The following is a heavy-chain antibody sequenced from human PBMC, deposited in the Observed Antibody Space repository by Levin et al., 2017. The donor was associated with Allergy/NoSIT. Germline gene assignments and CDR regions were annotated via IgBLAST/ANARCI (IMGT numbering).Heavy chain of an antibody. CDR2: ISYDGSKK. CDR3: AKALRGTTVTTLEIFYYGMDV. V-gene: IGHV3-30*18. J-gene: IGHJ6*02. Sequence: GGSLRLSCAASGFTFSSYGIYWVRQAPGKGLEWVAVISYDGSKKYYADSVKGRFTISRDNSKNTLYLQMKSLRAEDTAVYYCAKALRGTTVTTLEIFYYGMDVWGQGTTVTVSS. CDR1: GFTFSSYG. D-gene: IGHD4-17*01.